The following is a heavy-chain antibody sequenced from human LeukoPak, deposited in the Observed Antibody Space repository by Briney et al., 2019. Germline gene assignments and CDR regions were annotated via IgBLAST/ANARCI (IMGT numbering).Heavy chain of an antibody. D-gene: IGHD2-2*01. CDR1: CGSISSSTYH. V-gene: IGHV4-39*01. CDR3: ARQGCSSTTCYLFALYAFDI. J-gene: IGHJ3*02. Sequence: PSETLSLTYTVSCGSISSSTYHWGWIRQPPGKGLEWFGSIYYQGRIYYNPSLNSRVTISVDTSKNQFSLKLSSVTAADTAVYYCARQGCSSTTCYLFALYAFDIWGQGTMVTVSS. CDR2: IYYQGRI.